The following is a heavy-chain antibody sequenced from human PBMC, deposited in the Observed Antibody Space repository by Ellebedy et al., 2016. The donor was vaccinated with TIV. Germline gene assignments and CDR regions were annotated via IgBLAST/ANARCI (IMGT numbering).Heavy chain of an antibody. CDR2: ISSSSSTI. V-gene: IGHV3-48*02. CDR3: ALEDIVVVPEGDDAFDI. J-gene: IGHJ3*02. Sequence: GGSLRLSXAAPGFTFSSYSMNWVRQAPGKGLEWVSYISSSSSTIYYADSVKGRFTISRDNAKNSLYLQMNSLRDEDTAVYYCALEDIVVVPEGDDAFDIWGQGTMVTVSS. D-gene: IGHD2-2*01. CDR1: GFTFSSYS.